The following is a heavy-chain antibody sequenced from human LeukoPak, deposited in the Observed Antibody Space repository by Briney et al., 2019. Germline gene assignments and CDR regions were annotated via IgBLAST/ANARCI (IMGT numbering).Heavy chain of an antibody. J-gene: IGHJ5*02. CDR3: ARGRGSHCSSTSCSPWWFDP. Sequence: GGSLRPSCATSGFTFSSYSMNWVRQAPGKGLEWVSSISSSSSYIYYADSVKGRFTISRDNAKNSLYLQMNSLRAEDTAVYYCARGRGSHCSSTSCSPWWFDPWGQGTLVTVSS. D-gene: IGHD2-2*01. CDR2: ISSSSSYI. CDR1: GFTFSSYS. V-gene: IGHV3-21*01.